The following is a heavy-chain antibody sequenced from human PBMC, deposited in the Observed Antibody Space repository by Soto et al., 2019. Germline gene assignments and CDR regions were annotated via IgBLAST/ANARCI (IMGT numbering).Heavy chain of an antibody. CDR1: GFTFSSYW. D-gene: IGHD3-3*01. V-gene: IGHV3-74*01. J-gene: IGHJ5*02. Sequence: LRLSCAASGFTFSSYWMHWVRQAPGKGLVWVSRINSDGSSTSYADSVKGRFTISRDNAKNTLYPQMNSLRAEDTAVYYCARDSIFGVVLPPHWFDPWGQGTLVTSPQ. CDR2: INSDGSST. CDR3: ARDSIFGVVLPPHWFDP.